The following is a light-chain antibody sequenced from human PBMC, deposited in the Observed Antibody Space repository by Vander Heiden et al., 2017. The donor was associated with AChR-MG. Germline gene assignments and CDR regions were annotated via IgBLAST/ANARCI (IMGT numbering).Light chain of an antibody. J-gene: IGKJ3*01. Sequence: DIEMTQSPSSVSASVPDRVTITCQASQDISNYLNWYQQKPGKAPKLLSYGASDLETGVPSRFSGSGSGTDFTFTISSLQPEDIATYYCQQYDKLRVTFGPGTKVDIK. CDR3: QQYDKLRVT. CDR1: QDISNY. CDR2: GAS. V-gene: IGKV1-33*01.